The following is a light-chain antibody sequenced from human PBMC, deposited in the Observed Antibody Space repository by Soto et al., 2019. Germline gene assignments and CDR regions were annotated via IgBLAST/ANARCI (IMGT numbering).Light chain of an antibody. CDR1: QSVSNSY. CDR3: QQYGISPT. CDR2: DVS. V-gene: IGKV3-20*01. Sequence: EIVLTQSPGTLSLSPVERATLSCRSSQSVSNSYLAWYQQKPGQAPRLLIYDVSSRATGIPDRFSGSGSGTDFTLTISRLESEDFAVYYCQQYGISPTFGQGTKVELK. J-gene: IGKJ1*01.